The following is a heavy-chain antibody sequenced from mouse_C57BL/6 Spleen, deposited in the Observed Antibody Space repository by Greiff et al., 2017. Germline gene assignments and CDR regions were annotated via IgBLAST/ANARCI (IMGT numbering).Heavy chain of an antibody. J-gene: IGHJ2*01. Sequence: QVQLQQPGAELVKPGASVKMSCKASGYTFTSYWITWVKQRPGQGLEWIGDIYPGSGSSNYNEKFKSKATLTVDTSSSTAYMQLSSLTSEDSAVYYCARRTTAVDAYFDYWGQGTTLTVSS. CDR2: IYPGSGSS. CDR3: ARRTTAVDAYFDY. CDR1: GYTFTSYW. V-gene: IGHV1-55*01. D-gene: IGHD1-1*01.